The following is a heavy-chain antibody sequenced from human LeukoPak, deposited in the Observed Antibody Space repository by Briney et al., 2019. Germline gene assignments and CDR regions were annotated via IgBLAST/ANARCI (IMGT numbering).Heavy chain of an antibody. CDR3: TKALDF. J-gene: IGHJ4*02. Sequence: GGSLRLSCAASGFTFSGSWMDWVRQAPGKGLEWEANINQDGSETYYVDSAKGRFTISRDNAKNSLYLQMDSLRVEDTAMYYCTKALDFWGQGTLVTVSS. CDR2: INQDGSET. CDR1: GFTFSGSW. V-gene: IGHV3-7*01.